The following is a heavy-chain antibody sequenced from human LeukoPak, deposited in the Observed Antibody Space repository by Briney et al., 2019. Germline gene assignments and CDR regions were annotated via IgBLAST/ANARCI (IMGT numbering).Heavy chain of an antibody. D-gene: IGHD3-10*01. CDR2: IIPILGIA. CDR3: ARGDYYGSGTYYKKTVDY. J-gene: IGHJ4*02. CDR1: GGTFSSYA. V-gene: IGHV1-69*04. Sequence: ASVNVSCKASGGTFSSYAISWVRQAPGQGLEWMGRIIPILGIADYAQKLQGRVTMTTDTSTSTAYMELRSLRSDDTAVYYCARGDYYGSGTYYKKTVDYWGQGTLVTVSS.